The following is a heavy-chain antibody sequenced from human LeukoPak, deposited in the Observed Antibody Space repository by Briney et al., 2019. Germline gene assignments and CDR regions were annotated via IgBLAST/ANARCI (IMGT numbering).Heavy chain of an antibody. CDR3: ARDYYDSSGYYYWGAFDI. CDR2: ISGSDGST. Sequence: SGGSLRLSCAASGFTVSTNYMTWVRQAPGKGLEWVSAISGSDGSTYYADSVKGRFTISRDNSKNTLYLQMNSLRAEDTAVYYCARDYYDSSGYYYWGAFDIWGQGTMVTVSS. D-gene: IGHD3-22*01. V-gene: IGHV3-23*01. CDR1: GFTVSTNY. J-gene: IGHJ3*02.